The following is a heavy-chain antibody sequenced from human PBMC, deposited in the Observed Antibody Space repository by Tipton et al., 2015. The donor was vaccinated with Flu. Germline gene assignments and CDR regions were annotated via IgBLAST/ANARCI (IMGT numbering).Heavy chain of an antibody. CDR1: GYTISDYG. CDR3: ARDSRRGSGSYSGTHFYYGMDV. J-gene: IGHJ6*02. V-gene: IGHV1-18*01. CDR2: ISTHNGNT. D-gene: IGHD3-10*01. Sequence: QLVQSGVEVKRPGASVKVSCRASGYTISDYGISWVRQAPGQGLEWMGWISTHNGNTNYAQKFQDRVTMTTDTSTSTAYMEVRSLRSDDTGVYYCARDSRRGSGSYSGTHFYYGMDVWGQGTRVTVSS.